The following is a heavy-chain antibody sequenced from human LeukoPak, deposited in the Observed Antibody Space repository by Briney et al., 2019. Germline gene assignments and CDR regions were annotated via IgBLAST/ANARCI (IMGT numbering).Heavy chain of an antibody. CDR3: AKDYMQLINYFDY. J-gene: IGHJ4*02. V-gene: IGHV3-21*04. CDR2: ISSRSTYM. CDR1: GFSFSGFG. D-gene: IGHD6-13*01. Sequence: GGSLRLSCAASGFSFSGFGMNWVRQAPGKGLEWVSSISSRSTYMYYEDSLKGRFTISRDNAENSLYLQMNSLRAEDTAVYYCAKDYMQLINYFDYWGQGTLVTVSS.